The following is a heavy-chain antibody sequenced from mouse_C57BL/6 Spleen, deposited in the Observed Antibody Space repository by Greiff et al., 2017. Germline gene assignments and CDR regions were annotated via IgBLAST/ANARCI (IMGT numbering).Heavy chain of an antibody. CDR2: IYPRSGNT. J-gene: IGHJ1*03. Sequence: VQLQQSGAELARPGASVKLSCKASGYTFTSYGISWVKQRTGQGLEWIGEIYPRSGNTYYNEKFKGKATLTADKSSSTAYMELRSLTSEDSAVYFCARFELLRYFDVWGTGTTVTVSS. CDR3: ARFELLRYFDV. V-gene: IGHV1-81*01. D-gene: IGHD1-1*01. CDR1: GYTFTSYG.